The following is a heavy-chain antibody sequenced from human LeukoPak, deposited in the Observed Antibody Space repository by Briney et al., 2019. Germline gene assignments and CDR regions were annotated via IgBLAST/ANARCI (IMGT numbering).Heavy chain of an antibody. CDR2: ISSSGSTI. V-gene: IGHV3-48*03. J-gene: IGHJ4*02. CDR1: GFTFSSYE. D-gene: IGHD4-23*01. CDR3: AKNLGGNVWDYFDY. Sequence: GSLRLSCAASGFTFSSYEMNWVRQAPGKGLEWVSYISSSGSTIYYADSVKGRFTIFRDNSKNTLYLQMNSLRAEDTAVYYCAKNLGGNVWDYFDYWGQGTLVTVSS.